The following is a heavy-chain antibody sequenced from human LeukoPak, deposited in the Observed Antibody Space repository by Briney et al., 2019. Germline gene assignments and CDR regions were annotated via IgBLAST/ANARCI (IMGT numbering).Heavy chain of an antibody. J-gene: IGHJ4*02. CDR3: ARESRRIVARDLDY. V-gene: IGHV1-69*13. CDR1: GGTFSSYA. D-gene: IGHD5-12*01. CDR2: IIPIFGTA. Sequence: ASVKVSCKASGGTFSSYAISWVRQAPGQGLEWMGGIIPIFGTANYAQKFQGRVTITADESTSTAYMELSSLRSEDTAVYYCARESRRIVARDLDYWGQGTLVTVSS.